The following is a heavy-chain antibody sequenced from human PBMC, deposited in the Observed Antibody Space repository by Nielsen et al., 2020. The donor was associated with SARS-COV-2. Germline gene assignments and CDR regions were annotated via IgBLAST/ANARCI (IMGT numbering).Heavy chain of an antibody. CDR3: ARVIAVAAADY. D-gene: IGHD6-19*01. CDR2: INHSGST. CDR1: GGSISSSSYY. V-gene: IGHV4-39*07. Sequence: SETLSLTCTVSGGSISSSSYYWSWIRQPPGKGLEWIGEINHSGSTNYNPSLKSRVTISVDTSKNQFSLKLSSVTAADTAVYYCARVIAVAAADYWGQGTLVTVSS. J-gene: IGHJ4*02.